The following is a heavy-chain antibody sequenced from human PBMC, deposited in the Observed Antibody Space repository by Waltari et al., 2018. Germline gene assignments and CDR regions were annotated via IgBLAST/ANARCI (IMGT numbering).Heavy chain of an antibody. J-gene: IGHJ5*02. D-gene: IGHD2-2*01. CDR3: ARAALYCSSTSCTNNWFDP. V-gene: IGHV4-34*01. Sequence: QVQLQQWGAGLLKPSETLSLTCAVYGGSFSGYYWSWIRQPPGKGLEWIGEVNHGGSTNYNPARKSRVTISVDTSKNQFSLKLSSVTAADTAVYYCARAALYCSSTSCTNNWFDPWGQGTLVTVSS. CDR2: VNHGGST. CDR1: GGSFSGYY.